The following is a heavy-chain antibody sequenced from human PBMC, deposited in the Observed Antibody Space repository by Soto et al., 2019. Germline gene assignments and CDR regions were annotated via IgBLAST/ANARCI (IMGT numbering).Heavy chain of an antibody. CDR2: IYYSGST. Sequence: PSETLSLTCTVSGGSISSYYWSWIRQPPGKGLEWIGYIYYSGSTYYNPSLKSRLTISVDTSKNQFSMKLSSVTAADTAVYYCARDRGWFYFDYWGQGTLVTVSS. J-gene: IGHJ4*02. CDR3: ARDRGWFYFDY. D-gene: IGHD3-10*01. V-gene: IGHV4-59*12. CDR1: GGSISSYY.